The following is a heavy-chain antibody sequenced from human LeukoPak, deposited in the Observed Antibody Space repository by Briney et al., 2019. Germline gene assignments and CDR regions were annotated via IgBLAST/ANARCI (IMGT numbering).Heavy chain of an antibody. V-gene: IGHV3-30*18. CDR3: AKDLRVVVVIPSLHYGMDV. D-gene: IGHD3-22*01. CDR1: GFTFSSYG. CDR2: ISYDGSNK. Sequence: QPGRSLRLSCAASGFTFSSYGMHWVRQAPGKGLEWVAVISYDGSNKYYADSVKGRFTTSRDNSKNTLYLQMNSLRAEDTAVYYCAKDLRVVVVIPSLHYGMDVWGQGTTVTVSS. J-gene: IGHJ6*02.